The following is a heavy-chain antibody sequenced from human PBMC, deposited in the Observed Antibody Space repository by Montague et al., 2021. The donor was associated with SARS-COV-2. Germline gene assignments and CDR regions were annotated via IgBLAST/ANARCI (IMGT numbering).Heavy chain of an antibody. J-gene: IGHJ5*02. V-gene: IGHV4-39*01. CDR3: ARPLNLYYYGSGSYSSWFDP. Sequence: SETLSLTCTASGGSISSSSYYWGWIRQPPGKGLEWIGSIYYSGSTYYNPSLESRVTISVNTSKNQFSLKLSSVTAADTAVYYCARPLNLYYYGSGSYSSWFDPWGQGTLVTVSS. CDR1: GGSISSSSYY. CDR2: IYYSGST. D-gene: IGHD3-10*01.